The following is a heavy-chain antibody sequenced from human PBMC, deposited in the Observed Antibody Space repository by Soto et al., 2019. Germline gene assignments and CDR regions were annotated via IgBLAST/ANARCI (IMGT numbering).Heavy chain of an antibody. CDR2: IIPIFGTA. D-gene: IGHD4-17*01. Sequence: QVQLVQSGAEVKKPGSSVKVSCKASGGTFSSYAISWVRQAPGQGLEWMGGIIPIFGTANYAQKFQGRVTITADESTSTAYMELSSVRSEDTAVYYCARDGKNYGDYVKPETYFDYWGQGTLVTVSS. CDR1: GGTFSSYA. CDR3: ARDGKNYGDYVKPETYFDY. J-gene: IGHJ4*02. V-gene: IGHV1-69*01.